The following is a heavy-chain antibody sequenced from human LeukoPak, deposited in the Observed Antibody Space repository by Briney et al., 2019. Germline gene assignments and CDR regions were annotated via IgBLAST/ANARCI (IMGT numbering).Heavy chain of an antibody. CDR1: GFTFDDYA. J-gene: IGHJ4*02. D-gene: IGHD3-22*01. Sequence: GGSLRLSCAASGFTFDDYAMHWVRQAPGKGLEWVSTISDSGGSTYYADSVKGRFTISRDKSKNTLYLQMNSLRAEDTAVYCCAKKPSSGYYYIDYWGQGTLVTVSS. CDR3: AKKPSSGYYYIDY. CDR2: ISDSGGST. V-gene: IGHV3-23*01.